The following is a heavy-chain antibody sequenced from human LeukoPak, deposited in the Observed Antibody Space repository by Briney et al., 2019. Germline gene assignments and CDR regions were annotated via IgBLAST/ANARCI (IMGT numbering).Heavy chain of an antibody. Sequence: GGSLRLSCAASGFTFSSYGMHWVRQAPGKGLEWVAFIRYDGSNKYYADSVKGRFTISRDNSKNTLYLQMNSLRAEDTAVYYCAKALGGSREIYYYYMDVWGKGTTVTVSS. CDR3: AKALGGSREIYYYYMDV. D-gene: IGHD1-26*01. J-gene: IGHJ6*03. CDR1: GFTFSSYG. CDR2: IRYDGSNK. V-gene: IGHV3-30*02.